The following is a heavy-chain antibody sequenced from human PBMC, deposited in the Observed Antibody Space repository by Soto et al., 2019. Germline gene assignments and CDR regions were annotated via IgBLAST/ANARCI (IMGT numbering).Heavy chain of an antibody. J-gene: IGHJ6*02. CDR3: ARGGIAVAGNHYYYGMDV. CDR1: GYTFTSYD. Sequence: QVQLVQSGAEVKKPGASVKVSCKASGYTFTSYDINWVRQATGQGLEWMGWMNPNSGNTGYAQKFQGRVTMTRNTSISTAYMERSSLRSEDTAVYYCARGGIAVAGNHYYYGMDVWGQGTTVTVSS. D-gene: IGHD6-19*01. V-gene: IGHV1-8*01. CDR2: MNPNSGNT.